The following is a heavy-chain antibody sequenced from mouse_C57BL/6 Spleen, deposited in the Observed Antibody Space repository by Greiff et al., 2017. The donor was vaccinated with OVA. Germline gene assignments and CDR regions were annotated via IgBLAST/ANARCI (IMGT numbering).Heavy chain of an antibody. CDR2: LDPSDSYT. J-gene: IGHJ2*01. D-gene: IGHD2-1*01. V-gene: IGHV1-69*01. CDR3: ARSDGNLSYYFDY. CDR1: GYTFTSYW. Sequence: QVQLQQPGAELVMPGASVKLSCKASGYTFTSYWMHWVKQRPGQGLEWIGELDPSDSYTNYNQKFKGKSTLTVDKSSSTAYMQLSSLTSEDSAVYYCARSDGNLSYYFDYGGQGTTLTVSS.